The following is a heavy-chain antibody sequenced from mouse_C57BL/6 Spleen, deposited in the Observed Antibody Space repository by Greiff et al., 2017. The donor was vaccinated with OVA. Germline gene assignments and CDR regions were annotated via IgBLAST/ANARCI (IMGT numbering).Heavy chain of an antibody. CDR1: GYTFTGYW. V-gene: IGHV1-9*01. Sequence: QVQLQQSGAELMKPGASVKLSCKATGYTFTGYWIEWVKQRPGHGLEWIGEILPGSGSTNYTEKFKGKATFTADTSSNTAYMQLSSLTTEDSAIYYCARYDYGSRSYAMDYWGQGTSVTVSS. J-gene: IGHJ4*01. CDR3: ARYDYGSRSYAMDY. D-gene: IGHD1-1*01. CDR2: ILPGSGST.